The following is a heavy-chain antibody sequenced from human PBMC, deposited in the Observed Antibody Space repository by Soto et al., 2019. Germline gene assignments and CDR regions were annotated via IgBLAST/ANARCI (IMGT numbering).Heavy chain of an antibody. Sequence: QVQLVQSGAEVKKPGASVKVSCKASGYTFTSYGISWVRQAPGQGLEWMGWISAYNGNTNYAQKLQGRVTMTTDTSTNTAYMELRSLRSDDTAVYYCARDYYDSSGYYLDAFDIWGQGTMVTVSS. D-gene: IGHD3-22*01. CDR2: ISAYNGNT. CDR1: GYTFTSYG. CDR3: ARDYYDSSGYYLDAFDI. J-gene: IGHJ3*02. V-gene: IGHV1-18*01.